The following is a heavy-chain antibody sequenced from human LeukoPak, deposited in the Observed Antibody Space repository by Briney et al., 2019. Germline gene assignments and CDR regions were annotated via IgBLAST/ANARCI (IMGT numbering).Heavy chain of an antibody. V-gene: IGHV3-30*04. CDR1: GFTFSSYA. CDR3: ARALASSYAVYNWFDP. Sequence: GGSLRLSCAASGFTFSSYAMHWVRQAPGKGLEWVAVISYDGSNKYYADSVKGRFTISRDNSKNTLYLQMNSLRAEDTAVYYCARALASSYAVYNWFDPWGQGTLVTVSS. J-gene: IGHJ5*02. D-gene: IGHD6-6*01. CDR2: ISYDGSNK.